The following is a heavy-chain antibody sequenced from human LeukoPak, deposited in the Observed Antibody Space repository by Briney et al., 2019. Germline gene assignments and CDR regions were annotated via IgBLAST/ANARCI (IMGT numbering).Heavy chain of an antibody. CDR2: IYYSGST. D-gene: IGHD3-9*01. V-gene: IGHV4-59*12. Sequence: SGTLSLTCTVSGGSISSYYWSWIRQPPGKGLEWIGYIYYSGSTNYNPSLKSRVTISVDTSKNQFSLKLSSVTAADTAVYYCARDTSDYDWFDYWGQGTLVTVSS. CDR1: GGSISSYY. J-gene: IGHJ4*02. CDR3: ARDTSDYDWFDY.